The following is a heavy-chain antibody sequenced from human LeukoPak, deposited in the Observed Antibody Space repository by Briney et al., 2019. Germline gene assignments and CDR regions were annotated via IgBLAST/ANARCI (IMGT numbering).Heavy chain of an antibody. CDR1: GGSIRSYY. V-gene: IGHV4-59*01. CDR3: ARVRGRMGIGAFDI. CDR2: IYYSGST. J-gene: IGHJ3*02. Sequence: SETLSLTCTVSGGSIRSYYWSWIRQPPGKGLEWIGYIYYSGSTNYNPSLKSRVTISVDTSKNQFSLKLSSVTAADTAVYYCARVRGRMGIGAFDIWGQGTMVTVSS. D-gene: IGHD6-13*01.